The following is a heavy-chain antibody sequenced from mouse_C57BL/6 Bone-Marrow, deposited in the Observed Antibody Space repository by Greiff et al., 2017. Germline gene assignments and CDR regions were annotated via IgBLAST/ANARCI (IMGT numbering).Heavy chain of an antibody. CDR1: GYTFTSYW. CDR3: ARWCYSNLFDY. D-gene: IGHD2-5*01. Sequence: VQLQQSGAELAKPGASVKLSCKASGYTFTSYWMHWVKQRPGQGLEWIGYLNPSSGYTKYNQKFKDKATLTADKSSRTAYMQLSSLTYEDSAVYYCARWCYSNLFDYWGKGTTLTVSS. J-gene: IGHJ2*01. CDR2: LNPSSGYT. V-gene: IGHV1-7*01.